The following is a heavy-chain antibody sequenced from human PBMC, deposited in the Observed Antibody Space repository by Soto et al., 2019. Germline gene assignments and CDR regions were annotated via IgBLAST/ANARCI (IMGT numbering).Heavy chain of an antibody. CDR2: RNPNSGNT. Sequence: QVQLVQSGAEVKKPGASVKVSCKASGYTFTSHDINWMRQTTGQGLELMGWRNPNSGNTNSAQKFQGRVTMTRDNRINTAYMERTNLRSEDTAIYYCARDMSITWGQGTLVTGFS. CDR1: GYTFTSHD. J-gene: IGHJ5*02. V-gene: IGHV1-8*01. CDR3: ARDMSIT. D-gene: IGHD6-6*01.